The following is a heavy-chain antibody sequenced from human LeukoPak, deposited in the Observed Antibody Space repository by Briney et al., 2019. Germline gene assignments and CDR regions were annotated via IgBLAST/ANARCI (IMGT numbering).Heavy chain of an antibody. D-gene: IGHD3-9*01. J-gene: IGHJ5*02. V-gene: IGHV3-21*01. Sequence: GGSLRLSCAASGFTFSSYSMNWVRQAPGKGLEWVSSISSSSSYIYYADSVKGRFTISRDNAKNSLYLQMNSLGAEDTAVYYCARDGVTTYYDILTGYYAAGWFDPWGQGTLVTVSS. CDR1: GFTFSSYS. CDR3: ARDGVTTYYDILTGYYAAGWFDP. CDR2: ISSSSSYI.